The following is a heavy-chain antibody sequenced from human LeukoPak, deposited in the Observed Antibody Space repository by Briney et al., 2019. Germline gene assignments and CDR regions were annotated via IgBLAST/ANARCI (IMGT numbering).Heavy chain of an antibody. CDR2: IKSKTDGGTT. CDR1: GFTFSNAW. CDR3: TTETQDDYYDSSGYYYPY. D-gene: IGHD3-22*01. J-gene: IGHJ4*02. Sequence: GGSLRLSCAASGFTFSNAWMSWVRQAPGKGLEWVGRIKSKTDGGTTDYAAPVKGRFTIPRDDSKNTLYLQMNSLKTEDTAVYYCTTETQDDYYDSSGYYYPYWGQGTLVTVSS. V-gene: IGHV3-15*01.